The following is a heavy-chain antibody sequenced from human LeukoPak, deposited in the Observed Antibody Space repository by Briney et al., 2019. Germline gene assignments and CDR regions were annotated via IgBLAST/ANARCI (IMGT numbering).Heavy chain of an antibody. J-gene: IGHJ4*02. CDR2: IYNSGST. CDR3: VREVDGSSSSH. CDR1: GGSISNYF. V-gene: IGHV4-59*12. Sequence: PSETLSLTCSVSGGSISNYFWSWIRQPPGKGLEWIGYIYNSGSTNYNPSLKSRVTISGDSSKNQFSLEVNSVSAADTAVYFCVREVDGSSSSHWGQGTLVTVSS. D-gene: IGHD6-6*01.